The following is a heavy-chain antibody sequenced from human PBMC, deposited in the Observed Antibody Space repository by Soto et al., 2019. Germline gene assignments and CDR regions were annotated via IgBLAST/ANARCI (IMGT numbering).Heavy chain of an antibody. CDR2: IFYSGVT. V-gene: IGHV4-59*01. J-gene: IGHJ4*02. CDR3: ARVGSSGWSPDY. Sequence: SETLSLTCTVSGGSISGYYWTWIRQPPGKGLEWIGYIFYSGVTNYNPSLKSRVTPSVDTSKNQFSLKLRSVTAADTAVYYCARVGSSGWSPDYWGRGTLVTVSS. CDR1: GGSISGYY. D-gene: IGHD6-19*01.